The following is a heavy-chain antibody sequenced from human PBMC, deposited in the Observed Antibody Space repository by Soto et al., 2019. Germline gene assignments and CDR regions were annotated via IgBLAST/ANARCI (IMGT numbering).Heavy chain of an antibody. CDR2: ISAYNGNT. D-gene: IGHD2-15*01. J-gene: IGHJ4*02. V-gene: IGHV1-18*01. CDR1: GYTLTSYG. Sequence: VSVAVSCKASGYTLTSYGISWVRQAPGQVLEWMGRISAYNGNTNYAQKLQGRVTMTTDTSTSTAYMELRSLRSDDTAVYYCARSAYCSGGSCYEHYFDYWGQGTLVTVSS. CDR3: ARSAYCSGGSCYEHYFDY.